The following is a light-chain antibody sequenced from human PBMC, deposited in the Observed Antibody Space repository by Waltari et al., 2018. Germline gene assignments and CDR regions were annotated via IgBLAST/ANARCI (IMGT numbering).Light chain of an antibody. V-gene: IGKV1-39*01. Sequence: IQMTQSPSSLSASVGDRVTITCRASQTVCDYVNWYQGKAGKAPSLLIYSASKLHTGVPSRFSGSGSGTHFTLTISSLQPDDFATYYCLQSYSGQWTFGQGTKVEIK. CDR2: SAS. J-gene: IGKJ1*01. CDR1: QTVCDY. CDR3: LQSYSGQWT.